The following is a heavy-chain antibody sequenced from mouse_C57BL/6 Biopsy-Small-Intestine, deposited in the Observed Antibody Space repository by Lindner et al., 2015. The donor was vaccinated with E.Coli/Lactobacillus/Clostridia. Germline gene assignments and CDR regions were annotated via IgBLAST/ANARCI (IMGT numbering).Heavy chain of an antibody. CDR2: INPNYGTT. Sequence: VQLQESGPELVKPGASVKISCKASGYSFTDYNMNWVKQSNGKSLEWIGVINPNYGTTMYNQKFKGKATLTVDQSSNTAYMQLNSLTSEDSAVYFCARGRYYYGSSYDYAMDYWGQGTSVTVSS. CDR3: ARGRYYYGSSYDYAMDY. V-gene: IGHV1-39*01. CDR1: GYSFTDYN. D-gene: IGHD1-1*01. J-gene: IGHJ4*01.